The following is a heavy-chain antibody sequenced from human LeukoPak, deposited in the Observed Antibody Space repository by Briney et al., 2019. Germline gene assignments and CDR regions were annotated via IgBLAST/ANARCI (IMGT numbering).Heavy chain of an antibody. Sequence: SETLSLTCTVSGSSFSNYFWTWFRQPPGKGLQWIGYIYSSGSTNYSPSLKSRVTISLDTSKNQFSLNLSSVTAADTAVYYCARGLQVGATYFDYWGQGTLVTVSS. V-gene: IGHV4-59*01. J-gene: IGHJ4*02. CDR3: ARGLQVGATYFDY. CDR1: GSSFSNYF. CDR2: IYSSGST. D-gene: IGHD1-26*01.